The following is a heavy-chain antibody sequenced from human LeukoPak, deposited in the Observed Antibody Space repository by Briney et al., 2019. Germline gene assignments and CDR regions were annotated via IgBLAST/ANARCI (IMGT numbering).Heavy chain of an antibody. D-gene: IGHD2-15*01. CDR3: ARRYCSGGTCYPFDY. CDR1: GASISSNNW. V-gene: IGHV4-4*02. J-gene: IGHJ4*02. CDR2: MYHTGTT. Sequence: SGTLSLTCAVSGASISSNNWWNWVRQSPGKGLEWIGEMYHTGTTNYNASLRGRVTVSVDKSKNQFSLKLTSVTAADTAVYYCARRYCSGGTCYPFDYWGQGTQVTVSS.